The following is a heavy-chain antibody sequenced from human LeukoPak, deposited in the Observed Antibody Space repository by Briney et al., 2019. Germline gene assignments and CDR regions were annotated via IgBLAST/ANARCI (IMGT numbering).Heavy chain of an antibody. CDR3: ARLGGGGYYDSSGYYSSFDY. CDR2: IYHSGST. D-gene: IGHD3-22*01. CDR1: GGSISSSNW. Sequence: SETLSLTCAVSGGSISSSNWWSWVRQPPGKGLEWIGEIYHSGSTNYNPSLKSRVTISVDKSKNQFSLKLSSVTAADTAVYYCARLGGGGYYDSSGYYSSFDYWGQGTLVTVSS. J-gene: IGHJ4*02. V-gene: IGHV4-4*02.